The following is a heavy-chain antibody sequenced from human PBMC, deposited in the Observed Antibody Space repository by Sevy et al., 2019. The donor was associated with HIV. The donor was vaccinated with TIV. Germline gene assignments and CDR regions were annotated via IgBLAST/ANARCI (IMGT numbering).Heavy chain of an antibody. V-gene: IGHV3-48*03. CDR3: AFGGGLHV. Sequence: GGSLRLSCAASGFTFSDNELNWVRQAPVKGLEWVSYISSGGSTIDYADSVEGRFTISRDNAKKSVFLQMNSLRAEDTAVYYCAFGGGLHVWGQGTTVTVSS. J-gene: IGHJ6*02. D-gene: IGHD2-15*01. CDR2: ISSGGSTI. CDR1: GFTFSDNE.